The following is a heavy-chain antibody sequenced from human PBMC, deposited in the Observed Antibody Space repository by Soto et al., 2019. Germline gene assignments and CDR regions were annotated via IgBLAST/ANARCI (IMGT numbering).Heavy chain of an antibody. CDR2: INHSGST. CDR1: GGSFSGYY. CDR3: AGDRTYYYDSSGYYRPFRY. J-gene: IGHJ4*02. D-gene: IGHD3-22*01. Sequence: SETLSLTCAVYGGSFSGYYWSWIRQPPGKGLEWIGEINHSGSTNYNPSLKSRVTVSVETSKNQFSLKLSSVTAADTAVYYCAGDRTYYYDSSGYYRPFRYWGQGTLVTVSS. V-gene: IGHV4-34*01.